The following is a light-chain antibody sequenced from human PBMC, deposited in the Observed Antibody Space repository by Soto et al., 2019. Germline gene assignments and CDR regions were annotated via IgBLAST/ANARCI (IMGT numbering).Light chain of an antibody. Sequence: MQMTHCPSTLSASVGDRVTVACRASQSISNWLAWYQQKKGKAPKLMIYDDSSLESGVPSRFSGSGSGKEFTITISSLQPDDFATYYCQQYNSYWGTFGQGTKVDIK. CDR2: DDS. CDR3: QQYNSYWGT. CDR1: QSISNW. J-gene: IGKJ1*01. V-gene: IGKV1-5*01.